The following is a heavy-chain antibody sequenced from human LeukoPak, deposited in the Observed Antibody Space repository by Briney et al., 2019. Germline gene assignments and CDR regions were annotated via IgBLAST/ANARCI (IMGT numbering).Heavy chain of an antibody. J-gene: IGHJ4*02. D-gene: IGHD3-3*01. CDR3: AKDSQPQYYDFWSGYYTPDY. Sequence: PGGSLRLSCAASGFTFSSYGMHWVRQAPGKGLEWVAFIRYDGSNKYYADSVKGRFTISRDNSKNTLYLQMNSLRAEDTAVYYCAKDSQPQYYDFWSGYYTPDYWGQGTLVTVSS. CDR2: IRYDGSNK. V-gene: IGHV3-30*02. CDR1: GFTFSSYG.